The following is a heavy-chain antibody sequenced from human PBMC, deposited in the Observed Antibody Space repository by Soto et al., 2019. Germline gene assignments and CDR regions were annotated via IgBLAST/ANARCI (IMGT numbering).Heavy chain of an antibody. D-gene: IGHD2-21*02. V-gene: IGHV3-53*01. CDR2: IESGGST. J-gene: IGHJ6*02. CDR3: AKDLGPLRLLNYHFYGLDV. Sequence: PGGSLRLSCNASGFTVSSSYMSWVRQAPGMGLEWVAVIESGGSTHYADSVKGRFTISRDNSKNMIYLQLHTLRAEDTAVYYCAKDLGPLRLLNYHFYGLDVWGQGTTVTVSS. CDR1: GFTVSSSY.